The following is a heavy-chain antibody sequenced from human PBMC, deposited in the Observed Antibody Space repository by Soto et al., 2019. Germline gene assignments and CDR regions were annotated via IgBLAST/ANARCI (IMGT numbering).Heavy chain of an antibody. CDR2: ISYDGSNK. CDR3: AGGYSYGYHPV. D-gene: IGHD5-18*01. J-gene: IGHJ4*02. V-gene: IGHV3-30-3*01. CDR1: GFTFSSYA. Sequence: ESGGGVVQPGRSLRLSCAASGFTFSSYAMHWVRQAPGKGLEWVAVISYDGSNKYYADSVKGRFTISRDNSKNTLYLQMNSLRAEDTAVYYCAGGYSYGYHPVWGQGTLVTVSS.